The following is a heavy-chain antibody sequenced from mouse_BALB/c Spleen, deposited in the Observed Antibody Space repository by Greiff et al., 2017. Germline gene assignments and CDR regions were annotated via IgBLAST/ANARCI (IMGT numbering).Heavy chain of an antibody. J-gene: IGHJ2*01. CDR1: GYAFSSSW. V-gene: IGHV1-82*01. Sequence: VKLMESGPELVKPGASVKISCKASGYAFSSSWMNWVKQRPGQGLEWIGRIYPGDGDTNYNGKFKGKATLTADKSSSTAYMQLSSLTSVDSAVYFCASGLDYFDYWGQGTTLTVSS. CDR2: IYPGDGDT. CDR3: ASGLDYFDY.